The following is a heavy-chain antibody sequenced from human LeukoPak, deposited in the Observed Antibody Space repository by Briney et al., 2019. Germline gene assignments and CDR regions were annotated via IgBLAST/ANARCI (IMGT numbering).Heavy chain of an antibody. CDR2: ISGSGGST. CDR3: AKDEVVPLYYFDY. Sequence: GGSLRLSCAASGFTFSSYAMSWVRQAPGKGLEWASAISGSGGSTYYADSVKGRFTISRDNSKNTLYLQMNSLRAEDTAVYYCAKDEVVPLYYFDYWGQGTLVTVSS. CDR1: GFTFSSYA. J-gene: IGHJ4*02. V-gene: IGHV3-23*01.